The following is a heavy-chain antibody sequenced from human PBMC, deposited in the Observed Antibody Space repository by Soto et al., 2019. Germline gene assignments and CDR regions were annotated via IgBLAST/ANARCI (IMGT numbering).Heavy chain of an antibody. CDR3: ARRSGYSGYDPFDY. D-gene: IGHD5-12*01. V-gene: IGHV1-69*01. CDR1: GGTFSSYA. Sequence: QVQLVQSGAEVKKPGSSVKVSCKASGGTFSSYAISWVRQAPGQGLEWMGGIIPIFGTANYAQKFQGRVTITADEYKSTAYRELSSLGSADTAVYYCARRSGYSGYDPFDYWGQGTLVTVSS. J-gene: IGHJ4*02. CDR2: IIPIFGTA.